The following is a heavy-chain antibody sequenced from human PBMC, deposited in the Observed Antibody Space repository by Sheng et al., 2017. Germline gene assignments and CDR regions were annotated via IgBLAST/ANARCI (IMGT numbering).Heavy chain of an antibody. CDR1: GFTFSSYE. V-gene: IGHV3-48*03. CDR3: ARGSWRVRGVIKAFDI. J-gene: IGHJ3*02. D-gene: IGHD3-10*01. Sequence: EVQLVESGGGLVQPGGSLRLSCAASGFTFSSYEMNWVRQAPGKGLEWVSYISSSGSTIYYADSVKGRFTISRDNAKNSLYLQMNSLRAEDTAVYYCARGSWRVRGVIKAFDIWGQGTMVTVSS. CDR2: ISSSGSTI.